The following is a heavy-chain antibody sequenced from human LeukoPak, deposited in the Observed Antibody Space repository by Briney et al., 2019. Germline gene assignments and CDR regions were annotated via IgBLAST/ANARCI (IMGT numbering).Heavy chain of an antibody. CDR1: GYTFTSYG. Sequence: GASVKVSCKASGYTFTSYGISWVRQAPGQGLEWMGCISAYNGNTNYAQKLQGRVTMTTDTSTSTAYMELRSLRSDDTAVYYCARGIFGVALETFDAFDIWGQGTMVTVSS. J-gene: IGHJ3*02. D-gene: IGHD3-3*01. V-gene: IGHV1-18*01. CDR3: ARGIFGVALETFDAFDI. CDR2: ISAYNGNT.